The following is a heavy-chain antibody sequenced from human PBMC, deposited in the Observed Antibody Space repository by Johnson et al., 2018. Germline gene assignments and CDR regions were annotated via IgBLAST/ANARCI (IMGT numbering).Heavy chain of an antibody. CDR1: GLTFSTDW. D-gene: IGHD6-13*01. CDR3: AREEAAAGNWFFDL. J-gene: IGHJ2*01. V-gene: IGHV3-74*01. CDR2: LTPDGGDT. Sequence: VQLQESGGGLAQXGGSLRLXCTASGLTFSTDWMHWVRQIPGKGLEWVSRLTPDGGDTYYAGSVKGRFTISRDNAKNTLFLQMNSLRAEDTAMYYCAREEAAAGNWFFDLWGRGTLVTVSS.